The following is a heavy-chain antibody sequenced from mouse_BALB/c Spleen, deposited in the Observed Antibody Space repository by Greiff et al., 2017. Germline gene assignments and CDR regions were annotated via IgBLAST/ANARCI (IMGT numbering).Heavy chain of an antibody. CDR1: GYTFTDYE. V-gene: IGHV1-15*01. J-gene: IGHJ3*01. Sequence: QVQLQQSGAELVRPGASVTLSCKASGYTFTDYEMHWVKQTPVHGLEWIGAIDPETGGTAYNQKFKGKATLTADKSSSTAYMELRSLTSEDSAVYYCTRDLYYGSSYGFAYWGQGTLVTVSA. CDR2: IDPETGGT. CDR3: TRDLYYGSSYGFAY. D-gene: IGHD1-1*01.